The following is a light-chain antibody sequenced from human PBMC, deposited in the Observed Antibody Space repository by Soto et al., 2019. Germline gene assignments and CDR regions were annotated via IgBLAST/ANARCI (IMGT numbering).Light chain of an antibody. CDR1: QSVSSSY. CDR3: QLTELT. Sequence: EIVLTQSPGTLSLSPGERATLSCRASQSVSSSYLAWYQQKPGQAPRLLIYGASSRATGIPDRFSGSGSGKDFTLTISRLEPEDFAVYYCQLTELTFGGGTKVEIK. V-gene: IGKV3-20*01. CDR2: GAS. J-gene: IGKJ4*01.